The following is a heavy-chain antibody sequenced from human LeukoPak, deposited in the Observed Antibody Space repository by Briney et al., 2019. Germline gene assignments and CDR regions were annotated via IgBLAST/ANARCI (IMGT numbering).Heavy chain of an antibody. CDR1: GGSISSGDYY. V-gene: IGHV4-30-4*08. J-gene: IGHJ4*02. CDR2: IYYSGST. CDR3: ASMTTVTSDFDY. Sequence: PSETLSLTCTVSGGSISSGDYYWSWIRQPPGKGLEWIGYIYYSGSTYYNPSLKSRVTISVDTSKTHISLKLSSVTAADTAVYYCASMTTVTSDFDYWGQGTLVTVSS. D-gene: IGHD4-11*01.